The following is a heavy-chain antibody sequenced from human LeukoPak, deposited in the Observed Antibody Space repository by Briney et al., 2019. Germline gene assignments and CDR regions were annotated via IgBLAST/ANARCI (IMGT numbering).Heavy chain of an antibody. J-gene: IGHJ4*02. CDR3: ATGPSDYYDSSGYYYVADY. CDR1: GYTFTSYD. Sequence: ASVKVSCKASGYTFTSYDINWVRQATGQGLEWMGWMNPNSGNTGYAQKFQGRVTMTEDTSTDTAYMELSSLRSEDTAVYYCATGPSDYYDSSGYYYVADYWGQGTLVTVSS. D-gene: IGHD3-22*01. V-gene: IGHV1-8*01. CDR2: MNPNSGNT.